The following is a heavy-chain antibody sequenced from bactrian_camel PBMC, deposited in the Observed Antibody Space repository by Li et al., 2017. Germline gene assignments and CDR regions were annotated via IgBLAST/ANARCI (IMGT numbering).Heavy chain of an antibody. CDR2: VDSDGSQ. Sequence: VQLVESGGGSAQVGGSLILSCVASGNTVDNKCMAWFRQAPGKEREGIAAVDSDGSQTYADSVKGRFTVSKDNAKNTLFLQMNNLKVEDTAMYYCVAQRRPGMVEDCVVQADFRQRGQGTQVTVS. V-gene: IGHV3S53*01. J-gene: IGHJ4*01. CDR1: GNTVDNKC. D-gene: IGHD7*01.